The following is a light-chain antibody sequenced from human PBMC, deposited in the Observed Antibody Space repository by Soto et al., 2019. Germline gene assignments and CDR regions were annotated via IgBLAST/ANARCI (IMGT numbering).Light chain of an antibody. Sequence: EIVLTQSPATLSLSPGERATLSCGASQSVSSSYLAWYQQKPGLAPRLIIYDASTRATGIPDRFSGSGSGTDFTLTISRLEPEDFAVYYCQQYDSSPKTFGQGTKVDIK. J-gene: IGKJ1*01. CDR3: QQYDSSPKT. CDR1: QSVSSSY. CDR2: DAS. V-gene: IGKV3D-20*01.